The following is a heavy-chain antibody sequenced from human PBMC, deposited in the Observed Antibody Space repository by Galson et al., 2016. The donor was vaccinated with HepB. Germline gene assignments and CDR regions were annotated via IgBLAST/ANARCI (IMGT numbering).Heavy chain of an antibody. CDR1: GFTFGSLW. J-gene: IGHJ4*02. V-gene: IGHV3-7*01. CDR3: AGGGGWLTVY. CDR2: VKQDGSDI. D-gene: IGHD6-19*01. Sequence: SLRLSCAVSGFTFGSLWMTWFRQAPGKGLEWVANVKQDGSDIRYVDSVKGRFTISRDNAKNSLYLQMNSLRVGDTALYYCAGGGGWLTVYWGQGTLVTVSS.